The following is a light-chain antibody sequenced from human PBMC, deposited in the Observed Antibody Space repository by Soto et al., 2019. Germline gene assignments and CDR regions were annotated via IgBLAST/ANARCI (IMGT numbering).Light chain of an antibody. CDR1: STDIGRYNY. CDR2: DVS. Sequence: QSALTQPASVSGSPGQSIPISCTGTSTDIGRYNYVSWYQQHPGKAPKLMIYDVSNRPSGVSNRFSGSKSGNTASLTISGLQAEYEADYYCSSYTSSSTYVFGTGTKLTVL. V-gene: IGLV2-14*01. CDR3: SSYTSSSTYV. J-gene: IGLJ1*01.